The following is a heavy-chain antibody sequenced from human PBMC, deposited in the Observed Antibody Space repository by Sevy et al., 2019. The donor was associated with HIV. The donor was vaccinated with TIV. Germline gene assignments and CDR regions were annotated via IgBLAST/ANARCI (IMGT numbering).Heavy chain of an antibody. CDR1: GFTFGDYG. V-gene: IGHV3-48*03. D-gene: IGHD4-17*01. J-gene: IGHJ4*02. CDR2: ITNSGSSI. Sequence: GGSLRLSCTTSGFTFGDYGMSWFRQAPGKGLEWVSYITNSGSSIYYSDSVRGRFTVSRDNAKNSLYLQMKSLRAEDTAVYYCARDLPPSATTVAHFDYWGRGTLVTVSS. CDR3: ARDLPPSATTVAHFDY.